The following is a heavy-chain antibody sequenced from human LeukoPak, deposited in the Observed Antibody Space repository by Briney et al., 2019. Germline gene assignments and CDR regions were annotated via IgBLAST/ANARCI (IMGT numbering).Heavy chain of an antibody. CDR1: GGSISSGGYY. Sequence: SRTLSLTCTVSGGSISSGGYYRSWIRQPPGKGLEWIGYIYHSGSTYYNPSLKSRVTISVDRSKNQFSLKLSSVTAADTAVYYCARAKGSFLNWFDPWGQGTLVTVSS. D-gene: IGHD3-16*02. J-gene: IGHJ5*02. CDR2: IYHSGST. CDR3: ARAKGSFLNWFDP. V-gene: IGHV4-30-2*01.